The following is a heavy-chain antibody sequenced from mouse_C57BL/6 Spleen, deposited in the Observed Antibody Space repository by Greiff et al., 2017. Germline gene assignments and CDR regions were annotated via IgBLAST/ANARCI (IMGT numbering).Heavy chain of an antibody. CDR3: TGYYCNYFWYFDV. J-gene: IGHJ1*03. Sequence: EVQVVESGGGLVQPGGSMKLSCVASGFTFSNYWMNWVRQSPEKGLEWAAQIRLKSDNYATHYAEFVKGRFTIARDDSKSSVYLQMNNLRAEDTGIYYCTGYYCNYFWYFDVWGTGTTVTVSS. D-gene: IGHD2-1*01. CDR1: GFTFSNYW. V-gene: IGHV6-3*01. CDR2: IRLKSDNYAT.